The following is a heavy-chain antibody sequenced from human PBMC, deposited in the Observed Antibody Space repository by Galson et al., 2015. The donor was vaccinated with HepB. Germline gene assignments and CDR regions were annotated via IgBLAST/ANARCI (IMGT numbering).Heavy chain of an antibody. CDR1: GFTFDDYA. V-gene: IGHV3-9*01. D-gene: IGHD4-17*01. J-gene: IGHJ4*02. CDR3: AKDTDRYGDSLG. Sequence: SLRLSCAASGFTFDDYAMHWVRQAPGKGLEWVSGISWNSGSIGYADSVKGRFTISRDNAKNSLYLQMNSLRAEDTALYYCAKDTDRYGDSLGWGQGTLVTVSS. CDR2: ISWNSGSI.